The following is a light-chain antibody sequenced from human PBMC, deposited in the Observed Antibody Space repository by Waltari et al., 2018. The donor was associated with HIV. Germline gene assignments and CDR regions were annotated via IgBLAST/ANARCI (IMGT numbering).Light chain of an antibody. CDR2: GAS. V-gene: IGKV1-39*01. J-gene: IGKJ1*01. CDR3: QQSFSTPWT. CDR1: QTISSY. Sequence: DIQMTQSPSSLSASVGDRVTITCWASQTISSYLNWYQQKLGKAPKLLIYGASSLQSGVPSRFSGSGSGTAFTLTISSLQPEDFATYYCQQSFSTPWTFGQGTKVEIK.